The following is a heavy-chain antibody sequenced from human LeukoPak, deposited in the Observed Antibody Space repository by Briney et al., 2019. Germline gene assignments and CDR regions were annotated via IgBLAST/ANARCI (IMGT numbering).Heavy chain of an antibody. CDR1: GGSISSSSYY. Sequence: TSETLSLTCTVPGGSISSSSYYWGWIRQPPGKGLEWIGCIYYSGSTYYNPSLKSRVTISVDTSKNQFSLKLSSLTAADTAVIYCARLNWNYASGWFDPWGQGTLVTVSS. CDR3: ARLNWNYASGWFDP. V-gene: IGHV4-39*01. J-gene: IGHJ5*02. D-gene: IGHD1-7*01. CDR2: IYYSGST.